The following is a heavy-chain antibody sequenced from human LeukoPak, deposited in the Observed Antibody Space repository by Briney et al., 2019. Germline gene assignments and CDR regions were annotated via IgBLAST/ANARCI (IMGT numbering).Heavy chain of an antibody. D-gene: IGHD3-16*01. CDR3: ARDPGWGALDY. V-gene: IGHV3-7*03. J-gene: IGHJ4*02. CDR2: INIDGSQR. CDR1: GFSFSSTW. Sequence: PGGSLRLSCAASGFSFSSTWMTWVRQTPGKGLELVSNINIDGSQRYHAYSVEGRFTISRDNVKNTLYLQMNSLRVEDTAVYYCARDPGWGALDYWGQGAPVIVSS.